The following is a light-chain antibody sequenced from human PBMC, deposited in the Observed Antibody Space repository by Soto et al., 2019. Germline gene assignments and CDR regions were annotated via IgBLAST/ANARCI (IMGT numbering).Light chain of an antibody. J-gene: IGKJ2*01. CDR3: QQYNNWPPLYT. V-gene: IGKV3-15*01. CDR1: QSVSSN. CDR2: GAS. Sequence: EIVMTQSPATLSVSPGERVTLSCRASQSVSSNLAWYQQKPGQAPRLVIYGASTRATGIPARFSGSGSGTEFTLTISSLQSEDFAVYYCQQYNNWPPLYTFGQGTKLEIK.